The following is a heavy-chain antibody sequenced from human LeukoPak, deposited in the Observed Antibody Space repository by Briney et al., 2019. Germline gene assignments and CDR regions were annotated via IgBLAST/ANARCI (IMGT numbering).Heavy chain of an antibody. CDR1: GFTFGDYA. CDR2: IRSKAYGGTT. CDR3: TRAPYYYDSSGYYRSYDYYYYYYMDV. Sequence: QPGRSLRLSCTASGFTFGDYAMSWFRQAPGKGLEWVGFIRSKAYGGTTEYAASVKGRLTISRDDSKSIAYLQMNSLKTEDTAVYYCTRAPYYYDSSGYYRSYDYYYYYYMDVWGKGTTVTVSS. J-gene: IGHJ6*03. D-gene: IGHD3-22*01. V-gene: IGHV3-49*03.